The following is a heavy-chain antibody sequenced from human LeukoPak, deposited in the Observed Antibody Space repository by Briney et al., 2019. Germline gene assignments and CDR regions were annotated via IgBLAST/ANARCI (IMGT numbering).Heavy chain of an antibody. CDR3: VSSPRVAAQDV. J-gene: IGHJ6*04. D-gene: IGHD6-6*01. CDR2: IDWNGYRK. Sequence: GGSLRLSCAASGFSFGDYGMSWVRQIPGKGLEWVSGIDWNGYRKGYADSVKGRFSISRDNAKNSLYLQMNSLRAEDTALYYCVSSPRVAAQDVWGKGTTVTVSS. V-gene: IGHV3-20*04. CDR1: GFSFGDYG.